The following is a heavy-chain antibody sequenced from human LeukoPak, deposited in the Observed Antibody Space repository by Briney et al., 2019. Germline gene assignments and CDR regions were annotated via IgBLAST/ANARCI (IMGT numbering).Heavy chain of an antibody. CDR1: GFTFSSYA. D-gene: IGHD3-10*01. CDR2: ISYDGDRK. V-gene: IGHV3-30-3*01. Sequence: GGSLRLSCAASGFTFSSYAMHWDSQAPGKGLEWVTVISYDGDRKYYPDSVKGRFTISRDNSKNTLYLQMDSLRAEDTAVYSCASSYGSGSYYLGNWGQGTLVTVSS. CDR3: ASSYGSGSYYLGN. J-gene: IGHJ4*02.